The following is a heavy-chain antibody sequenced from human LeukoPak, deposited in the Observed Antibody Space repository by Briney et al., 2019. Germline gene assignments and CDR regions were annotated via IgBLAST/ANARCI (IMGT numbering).Heavy chain of an antibody. CDR2: IKQDGSKK. CDR1: GFPFSSYW. Sequence: GGSLRLSCLASGFPFSSYWMTWVRQAPGKGLEWVANIKQDGSKKSYVDSVKGRFTISRDNAKNSLYLQMNSLRAEDTAIYYCTRVGYIDEGIDYWGQGTLVTVSS. CDR3: TRVGYIDEGIDY. V-gene: IGHV3-7*04. J-gene: IGHJ4*02. D-gene: IGHD5-24*01.